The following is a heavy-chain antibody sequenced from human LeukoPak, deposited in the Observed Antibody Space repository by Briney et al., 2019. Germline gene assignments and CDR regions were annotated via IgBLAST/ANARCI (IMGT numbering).Heavy chain of an antibody. J-gene: IGHJ4*02. CDR2: ISPSGGST. D-gene: IGHD5-24*01. V-gene: IGHV3-23*01. CDR3: AKVADDYNAFDF. CDR1: GFTFSNYG. Sequence: GGSLRLSCAASGFTFSNYGMAWVRQGPGKGLEWVSGISPSGGSTYYRDSVKGRFTISKDKSKNTLYMEMKSLRVEDTAVYFCAKVADDYNAFDFWGQGALVTVSS.